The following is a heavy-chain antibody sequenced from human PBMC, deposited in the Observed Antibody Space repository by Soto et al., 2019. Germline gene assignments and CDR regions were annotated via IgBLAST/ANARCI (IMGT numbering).Heavy chain of an antibody. Sequence: SETLSLTCTVSGGSISSSSYYWGWIRQPPGKGLEWIGEIYHSGSTNYNQSLKSRVTISVDKSKNQFSLKLSSVTAAETAVYYCASLRRDYWGQGTLVTVSS. CDR1: GGSISSSSYY. V-gene: IGHV4-39*07. J-gene: IGHJ4*02. CDR2: IYHSGST. CDR3: ASLRRDY. D-gene: IGHD5-12*01.